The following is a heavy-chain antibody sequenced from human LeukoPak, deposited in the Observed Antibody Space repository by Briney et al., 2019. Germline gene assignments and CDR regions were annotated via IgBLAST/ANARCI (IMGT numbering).Heavy chain of an antibody. D-gene: IGHD2-15*01. J-gene: IGHJ3*02. V-gene: IGHV4-59*01. CDR1: GGSISTDY. Sequence: SETLSLTCTVSGGSISTDYWSWIRQPPGKGLDWNGYIHYTGQTNYNPSLKSRVTLSVDTSKNQFFLKLSSVTAADTAVYYCARVGFRIAFDIWGQGTMGTVSS. CDR2: IHYTGQT. CDR3: ARVGFRIAFDI.